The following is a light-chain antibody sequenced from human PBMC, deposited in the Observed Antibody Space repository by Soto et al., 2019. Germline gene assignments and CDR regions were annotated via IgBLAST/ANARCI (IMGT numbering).Light chain of an antibody. Sequence: DIQITKSHFTLSASVGDRVAITCRGSQSISSWLAWYQQKPGKAPRLLIYDASSMESGVPARFSGSGSGTEFTLTISSLQPDDFATYYCQQYNSYWTFGQGTKVDIK. CDR3: QQYNSYWT. CDR2: DAS. J-gene: IGKJ1*01. CDR1: QSISSW. V-gene: IGKV1-5*01.